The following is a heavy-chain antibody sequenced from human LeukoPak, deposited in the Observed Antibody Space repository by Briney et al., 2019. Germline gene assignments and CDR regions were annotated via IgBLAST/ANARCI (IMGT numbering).Heavy chain of an antibody. CDR2: IKEDGSQK. J-gene: IGHJ4*02. D-gene: IGHD3-22*01. CDR1: GFTFTNYW. V-gene: IGHV3-7*01. Sequence: PGGSLRLSCVGSGFTFTNYWMTWVRQAPGKGLEWVGNIKEDGSQKYYVDSVKGRFTISRDNTKNSLYLQMNSLRAEDTAVYYCARDQRSPYYYDSSGYYFDYWGQGTLVTVSS. CDR3: ARDQRSPYYYDSSGYYFDY.